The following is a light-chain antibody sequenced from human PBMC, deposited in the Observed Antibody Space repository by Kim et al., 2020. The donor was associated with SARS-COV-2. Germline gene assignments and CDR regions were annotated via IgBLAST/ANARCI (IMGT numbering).Light chain of an antibody. CDR2: DHN. CDR3: QSYDGSNWI. Sequence: GKTITISCTRSSGRIASNYVQRYQQRPGSAPTTVIYDHNQRPSGVPDRFSGSIDSSSNSASLSISGLKTEDEADYYCQSYDGSNWIFGGGTKLTVL. CDR1: SGRIASNY. J-gene: IGLJ2*01. V-gene: IGLV6-57*03.